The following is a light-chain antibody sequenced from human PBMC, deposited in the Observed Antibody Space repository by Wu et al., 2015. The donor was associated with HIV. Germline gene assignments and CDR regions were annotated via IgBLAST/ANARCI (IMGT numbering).Light chain of an antibody. V-gene: IGKV3-20*01. CDR3: HQYGSSLRT. CDR1: QSVSSSY. CDR2: GAS. Sequence: EIVLTQSPGTLSLSPGERATLSCRASQSVSSSYLAWYQQKPGQAPRLLIYGASSRATGIPDRFSVSGSGTDFTLTISRLEPEDFAVYYCHQYGSSLRTFGQGTKVEIK. J-gene: IGKJ1*01.